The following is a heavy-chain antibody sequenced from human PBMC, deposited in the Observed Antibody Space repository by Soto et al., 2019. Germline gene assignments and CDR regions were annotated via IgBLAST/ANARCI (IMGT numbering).Heavy chain of an antibody. Sequence: QLQLQESGPGLVKPSETLSLTCNVSGGSIKTFYWSWIRQPPGKGLEWIGYIYYNGGTHHNPPLKSRVIMSLNTSKNQFSLKLRSVTAADTAVYYCARLDYYSSGRGYWGLGTLVTVSS. V-gene: IGHV4-59*08. D-gene: IGHD3-10*01. CDR1: GGSIKTFY. J-gene: IGHJ4*02. CDR2: IYYNGGT. CDR3: ARLDYYSSGRGY.